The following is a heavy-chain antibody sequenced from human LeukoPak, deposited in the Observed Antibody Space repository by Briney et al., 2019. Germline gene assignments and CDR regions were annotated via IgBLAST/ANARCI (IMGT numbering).Heavy chain of an antibody. CDR1: GYTFTSYG. Sequence: ASVKVSCKASGYTFTSYGISWVRQAPGQGLEWMGWISAYNGNTNYAQKLQGRVTMTTDTSTSTAYMELRSLRSDDTAVYYCSRITMVRGVIFDWYFDLWGRGTLVTVSS. V-gene: IGHV1-18*01. CDR2: ISAYNGNT. J-gene: IGHJ2*01. D-gene: IGHD3-10*01. CDR3: SRITMVRGVIFDWYFDL.